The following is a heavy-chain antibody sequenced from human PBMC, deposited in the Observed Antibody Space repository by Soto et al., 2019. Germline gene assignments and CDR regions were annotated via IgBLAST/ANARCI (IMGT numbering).Heavy chain of an antibody. V-gene: IGHV4-61*01. Sequence: SETLSLTCTVSGGSVKIPNHHWHWIRQPPGKELEWIGYIYYTGSTNHNPSLRSRVTISVDTSKNQFSLKLSSVTAADTAVYYCARLADAFDIWGQGTMVTVSS. D-gene: IGHD6-6*01. CDR1: GGSVKIPNHH. CDR3: ARLADAFDI. CDR2: IYYTGST. J-gene: IGHJ3*02.